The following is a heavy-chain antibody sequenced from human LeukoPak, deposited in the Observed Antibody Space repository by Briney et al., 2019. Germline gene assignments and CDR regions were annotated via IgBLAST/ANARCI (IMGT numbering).Heavy chain of an antibody. Sequence: SETLSLTCAVYGGSFSGYYWSWIRQPPGKGLGWIGEINHSGSTNYNPSLKSRVTISVDTSKNQFSLKLSSVPAADTAVYYCARSGLGAPYYYYMDVWGKGTTVTVSS. V-gene: IGHV4-34*01. D-gene: IGHD3-22*01. CDR3: ARSGLGAPYYYYMDV. J-gene: IGHJ6*03. CDR1: GGSFSGYY. CDR2: INHSGST.